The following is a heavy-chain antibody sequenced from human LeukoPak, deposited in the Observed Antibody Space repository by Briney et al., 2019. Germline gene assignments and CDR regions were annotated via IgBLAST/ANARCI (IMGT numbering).Heavy chain of an antibody. V-gene: IGHV4-34*01. D-gene: IGHD3-3*01. CDR1: GGSFSGYY. CDR2: INHSGST. Sequence: SETLSLTCAVYGGSFSGYYWSWIRQPPGKGLEWIGEINHSGSTNYNPSLESRVTISVDTSKNQFSLKLSSVTAADTAVYYCARGLITIFGVASMDVWGQGTTVTVSS. J-gene: IGHJ6*02. CDR3: ARGLITIFGVASMDV.